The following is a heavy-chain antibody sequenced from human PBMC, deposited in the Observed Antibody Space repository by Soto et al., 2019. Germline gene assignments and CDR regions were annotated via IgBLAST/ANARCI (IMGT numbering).Heavy chain of an antibody. CDR1: GYTFTSYG. CDR2: ISAYNGNT. V-gene: IGHV1-18*01. Sequence: ASVKVSCKASGYTFTSYGISWVRQAPGQGLEWMGWISAYNGNTNYAQKLQGRVTMTTDTSTSKAYMELRSLRSDDTAVYYCARDPPTQNYDFWSGYSDYWGQGTLVTVSS. D-gene: IGHD3-3*01. J-gene: IGHJ4*02. CDR3: ARDPPTQNYDFWSGYSDY.